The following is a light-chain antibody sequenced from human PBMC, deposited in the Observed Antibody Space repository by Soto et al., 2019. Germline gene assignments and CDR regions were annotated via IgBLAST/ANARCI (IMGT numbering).Light chain of an antibody. Sequence: QSALTQPPSASGSPGQSVTISCTGTSSDVGGYNYVSWYQQHPGKAPKLMIYEVTKRPSGVPDRFSGSKSGSTASPTVSGLQAEDEADYYCSSYAGSNNFVFGGGTKVAVL. CDR1: SSDVGGYNY. CDR3: SSYAGSNNFV. V-gene: IGLV2-8*01. CDR2: EVT. J-gene: IGLJ2*01.